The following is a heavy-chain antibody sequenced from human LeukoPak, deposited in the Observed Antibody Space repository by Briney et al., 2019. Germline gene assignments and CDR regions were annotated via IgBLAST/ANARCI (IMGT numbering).Heavy chain of an antibody. CDR2: ISSGSSTI. V-gene: IGHV3-48*04. Sequence: GGSLRLSCAASGFTFGSYSMKWVRQAPGRGPDWLSYISSGSSTIYYADSVKGRFTISRDNTKKTLYLEMNSLRAEDTAVYFCARVAHFDRGMDVWGQGTTVTVSS. CDR3: ARVAHFDRGMDV. D-gene: IGHD3-9*01. CDR1: GFTFGSYS. J-gene: IGHJ6*02.